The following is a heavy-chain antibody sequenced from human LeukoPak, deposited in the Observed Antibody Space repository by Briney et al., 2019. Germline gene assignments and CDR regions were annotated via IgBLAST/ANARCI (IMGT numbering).Heavy chain of an antibody. CDR3: ARGVLEANPGEVVPAARKTFDY. Sequence: SETLSLTCAVYGGSFSGYYWSWIRQPPGKGLEWIGEINHSGSTNYNPSLKSRVTIPVDTSKNQFSLKLSSVTAADTAVYYCARGVLEANPGEVVPAARKTFDYWGQGTLVTVSS. CDR2: INHSGST. V-gene: IGHV4-34*01. D-gene: IGHD2-2*01. J-gene: IGHJ4*02. CDR1: GGSFSGYY.